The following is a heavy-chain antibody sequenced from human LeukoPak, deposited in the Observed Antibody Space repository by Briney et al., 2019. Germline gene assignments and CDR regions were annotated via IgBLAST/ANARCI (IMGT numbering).Heavy chain of an antibody. J-gene: IGHJ4*02. Sequence: ASVKVSCKASGYTFTSYGISWVRQAPGQGLEWMGWISAYNGNTNYAQKLQGRVTMTTDTSTSTAYMELRSLRSVDTAVYYCARDGPSIAAAGPADYWGQGTLVTVSS. V-gene: IGHV1-18*01. CDR3: ARDGPSIAAAGPADY. CDR1: GYTFTSYG. D-gene: IGHD6-13*01. CDR2: ISAYNGNT.